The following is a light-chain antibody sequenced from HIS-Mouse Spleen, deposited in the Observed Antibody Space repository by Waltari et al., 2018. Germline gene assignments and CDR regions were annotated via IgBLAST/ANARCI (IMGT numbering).Light chain of an antibody. CDR3: QQYYSTPYT. CDR2: WAS. CDR1: QSVLYSSNNKNY. Sequence: DIVMTQSPDSLAVSLGERATINCKSSQSVLYSSNNKNYLAWYQRKPGRPPQLHSDWASNREAGVPDRFSGSGSGTDFTLTISSLQAEDVAVYYCQQYYSTPYTFGQGTKLEIK. J-gene: IGKJ2*01. V-gene: IGKV4-1*01.